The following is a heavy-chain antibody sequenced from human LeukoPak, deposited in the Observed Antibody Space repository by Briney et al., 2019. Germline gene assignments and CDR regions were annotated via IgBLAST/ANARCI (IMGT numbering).Heavy chain of an antibody. CDR2: INPNNGNT. D-gene: IGHD5-18*01. V-gene: IGHV1-8*01. CDR3: ARGDTWIQSYRYYGLDV. J-gene: IGHJ6*01. Sequence: ASVKVSCKASGYTFTSYDINWVRQATGQGLEWMGWINPNNGNTNYAQKFQGRVTMTRNTSISTAYMELSSLRSEDTAVYYCARGDTWIQSYRYYGLDVGGQGTTVTVSS. CDR1: GYTFTSYD.